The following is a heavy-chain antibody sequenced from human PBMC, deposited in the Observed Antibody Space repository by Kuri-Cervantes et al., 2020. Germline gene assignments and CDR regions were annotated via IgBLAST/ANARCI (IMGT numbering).Heavy chain of an antibody. V-gene: IGHV3-49*03. Sequence: GASLKISCTASGFTFGDYAMSWFRQAPGKGLEWVGFIRSKAYGGTTEYAASVKGRFTISRDDSKSIAYLQMNSLKTEDTAVYYCTQNGYSGYDFYYYYGMDVWGQGTTVTVSS. CDR3: TQNGYSGYDFYYYYGMDV. J-gene: IGHJ6*02. D-gene: IGHD5-12*01. CDR1: GFTFGDYA. CDR2: IRSKAYGGTT.